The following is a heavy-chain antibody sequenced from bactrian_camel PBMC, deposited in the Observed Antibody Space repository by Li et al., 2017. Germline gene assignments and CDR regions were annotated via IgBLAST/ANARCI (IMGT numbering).Heavy chain of an antibody. Sequence: HVQLVESGGGSVQAGDSLTLSCTTSGLTFDNSDVEWYHQVPGKECDWVSTFRRRDGREITYYSDSVKGRFTISRDNAKNTLYVQMNSPNAEDTAMYYCAAANGDWKITVQALAAASLSDFGYWGQGTQVTVS. CDR1: GLTFDNSD. CDR2: FRRRDGREIT. CDR3: AAANGDWKITVQALAAASLSDFGY. V-gene: IGHV3S55*01. D-gene: IGHD3*01. J-gene: IGHJ6*01.